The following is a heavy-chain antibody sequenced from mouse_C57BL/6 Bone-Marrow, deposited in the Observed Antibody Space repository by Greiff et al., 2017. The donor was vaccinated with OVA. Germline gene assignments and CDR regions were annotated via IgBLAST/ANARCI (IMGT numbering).Heavy chain of an antibody. J-gene: IGHJ4*01. CDR1: GYSFTGYF. D-gene: IGHD2-4*01. CDR3: ASYDYDGAYAMDY. Sequence: VQLKQSGPELVKPGDSVKISCKASGYSFTGYFMNWVMQSHGKSLEWIGRINPYNGDTFYNQKFKGKATLTVDKSSSTAHMELRSLTSEDSAVYYCASYDYDGAYAMDYWGQGTSVTVSS. V-gene: IGHV1-20*01. CDR2: INPYNGDT.